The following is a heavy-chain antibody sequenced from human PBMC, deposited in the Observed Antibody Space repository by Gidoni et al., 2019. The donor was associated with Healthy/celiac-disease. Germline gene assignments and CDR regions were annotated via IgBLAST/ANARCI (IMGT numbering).Heavy chain of an antibody. CDR3: AMEYLSQVAMATITPYYFDY. CDR1: GDTITRYH. Sequence: VQLVQSGAEVKKPGASGKVACKESGDTITRYHMHWVRQAPGPWLEWMGIVNLGGGSTSYAQKFQGGVTMTRVTSTSAVYMELISLRSKSTAVYYCAMEYLSQVAMATITPYYFDYWGQGTLVTVSS. V-gene: IGHV1-46*01. D-gene: IGHD5-12*01. J-gene: IGHJ4*02. CDR2: VNLGGGST.